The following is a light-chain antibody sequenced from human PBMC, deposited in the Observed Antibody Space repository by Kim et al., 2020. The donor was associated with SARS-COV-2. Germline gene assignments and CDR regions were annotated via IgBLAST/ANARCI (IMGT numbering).Light chain of an antibody. Sequence: ALGQTVRITCQGDSLRSYYATWYQQKPGQATILLIYGKNNRPSVIPDRFSGSSSGNTASLTITGAQAEDDADYYCNSRDTSDNVVFGGGTSLTVL. V-gene: IGLV3-19*01. CDR3: NSRDTSDNVV. CDR1: SLRSYY. J-gene: IGLJ2*01. CDR2: GKN.